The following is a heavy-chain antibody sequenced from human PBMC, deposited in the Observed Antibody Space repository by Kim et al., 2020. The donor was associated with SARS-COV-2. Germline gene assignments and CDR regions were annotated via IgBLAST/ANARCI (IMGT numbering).Heavy chain of an antibody. CDR1: GGSISSYY. D-gene: IGHD3-3*01. V-gene: IGHV4-59*08. Sequence: SETLSLTCTVSGGSISSYYWSWIRQPPGKGLEWIGYIYYSGSTNYNPSLKSRVTISVDTSKNQFSLKLSSVTAADTAVYYCARGVRFLEWLPLPYYYGMDVWVQGTTVTVSS. CDR2: IYYSGST. J-gene: IGHJ6*02. CDR3: ARGVRFLEWLPLPYYYGMDV.